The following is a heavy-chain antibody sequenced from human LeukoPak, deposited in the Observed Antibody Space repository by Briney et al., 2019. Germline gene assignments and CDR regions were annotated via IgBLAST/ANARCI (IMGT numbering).Heavy chain of an antibody. J-gene: IGHJ4*02. Sequence: ASVKVSCKASGYTFTSYDINWVRQATGQGLEWMGWMNPNSGNTGYAQKFQGRVIITRDTPASTAYMELTSLRSEDTAVYYCARETDYYASAPGYWGQGTLVTVSS. V-gene: IGHV1-8*03. CDR3: ARETDYYASAPGY. CDR2: MNPNSGNT. D-gene: IGHD3-9*01. CDR1: GYTFTSYD.